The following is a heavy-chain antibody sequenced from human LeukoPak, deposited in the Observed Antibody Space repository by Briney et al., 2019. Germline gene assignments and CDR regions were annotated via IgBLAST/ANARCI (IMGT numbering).Heavy chain of an antibody. CDR1: GFTFSSYV. CDR3: AKGRGSPYYFDY. D-gene: IGHD1-26*01. V-gene: IGHV3-23*01. CDR2: ISGSGITT. J-gene: IGHJ4*02. Sequence: GGSLRLSCAASGFTFSSYVMSWVRQAPGKGLEWVSNISGSGITTYYADSVKGRFTISRDNSKSTLYLQMNILRAEDTAVYFCAKGRGSPYYFDYWGQGTLVTVSS.